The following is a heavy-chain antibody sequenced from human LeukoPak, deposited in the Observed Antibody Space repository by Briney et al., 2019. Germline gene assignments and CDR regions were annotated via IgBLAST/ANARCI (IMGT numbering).Heavy chain of an antibody. Sequence: GGSLRLSCAASGFTFSSYEMNWVRQAPGKGLEGVSYVSSSRSTIYYADSVKGRFTISRDNAKNSLYLQMNSLRAEDTAVYYCAELGITMIGGVWGKGPTVTISS. CDR2: VSSSRSTI. CDR1: GFTFSSYE. CDR3: AELGITMIGGV. J-gene: IGHJ6*04. D-gene: IGHD3-10*02. V-gene: IGHV3-48*03.